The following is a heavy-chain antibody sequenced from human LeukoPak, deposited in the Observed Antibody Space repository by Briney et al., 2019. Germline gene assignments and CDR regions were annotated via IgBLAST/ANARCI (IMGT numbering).Heavy chain of an antibody. D-gene: IGHD3-3*01. Sequence: GGSLRLSCAASGFTFSSYWMSWVRQAPGKGLEWVANIKKDGSEKYYVDSVNGRFTISRDNAKTSLYLQMNSLRAEDTALYYCARDRNPDFWSGYDYWGQGTLVTVSS. V-gene: IGHV3-7*03. CDR2: IKKDGSEK. CDR1: GFTFSSYW. CDR3: ARDRNPDFWSGYDY. J-gene: IGHJ4*02.